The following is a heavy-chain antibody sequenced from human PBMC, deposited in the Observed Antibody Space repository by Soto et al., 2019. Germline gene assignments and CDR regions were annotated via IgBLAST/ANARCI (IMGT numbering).Heavy chain of an antibody. D-gene: IGHD1-26*01. CDR2: INHSGST. J-gene: IGHJ1*01. CDR1: GGSFSGYY. Sequence: QVQLQQWGAGLLKPSETLSLTCAVYGGSFSGYYWSWIRQPPGKGLEWIGEINHSGSTNYNPSLKSRVTISVDTSKNQFSLKLCSVTAADTAVYSCARGRWELRFQHWGQGTLVTVSS. V-gene: IGHV4-34*01. CDR3: ARGRWELRFQH.